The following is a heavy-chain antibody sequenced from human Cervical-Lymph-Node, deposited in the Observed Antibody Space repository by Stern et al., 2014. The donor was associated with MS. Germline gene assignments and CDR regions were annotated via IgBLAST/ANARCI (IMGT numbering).Heavy chain of an antibody. CDR2: TYYSGST. J-gene: IGHJ4*02. Sequence: VQLVESGPGLVKPSETLSLTCTVSGGSVSSGSYYWSWLRQPPGKGLVWVGYTYYSGSTNYNPFLKSRVTISVDTSKNQFSLKLSSVTAADTAVYYCARDRLDSSHPLDYWGQGTLVTVSS. CDR1: GGSVSSGSYY. CDR3: ARDRLDSSHPLDY. D-gene: IGHD3-22*01. V-gene: IGHV4-61*01.